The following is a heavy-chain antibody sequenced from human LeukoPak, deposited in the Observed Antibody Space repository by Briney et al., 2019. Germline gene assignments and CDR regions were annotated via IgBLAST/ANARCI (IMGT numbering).Heavy chain of an antibody. V-gene: IGHV3-48*04. J-gene: IGHJ6*03. CDR3: VRGRGGYSYGGLYYYYMDV. CDR2: ISSSNRTI. D-gene: IGHD5-18*01. CDR1: GFTFSTYS. Sequence: QSGGSLRLSCAPSGFTFSTYSMSWVRQTPGKGLEWIPYISSSNRTIYYADSVKGRFTISRDNAENSLYLQMNSLRAEDTAVYYCVRGRGGYSYGGLYYYYMDVWGKGTTVTVSS.